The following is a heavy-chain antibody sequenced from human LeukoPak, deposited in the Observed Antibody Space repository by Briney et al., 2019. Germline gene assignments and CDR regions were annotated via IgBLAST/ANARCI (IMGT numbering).Heavy chain of an antibody. J-gene: IGHJ1*01. V-gene: IGHV3-7*04. D-gene: IGHD3-22*01. CDR3: ARGEYYYDGGY. CDR1: GLTFSRFW. Sequence: PGGSLRLSCAASGLTFSRFWMSWVRQAPGKGLEWVANIKQDGSEKHYVDSVKGRFTISRDNAKNSLYLQMNSLRVEDTAVYYCARGEYYYDGGYWGQGTRVTVSS. CDR2: IKQDGSEK.